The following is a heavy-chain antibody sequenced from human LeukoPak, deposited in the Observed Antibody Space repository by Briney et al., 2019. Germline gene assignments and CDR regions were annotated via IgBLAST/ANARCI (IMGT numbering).Heavy chain of an antibody. CDR1: GYPFTTYL. Sequence: GASVKVSCKASGYPFTTYLIHWVRQAPGQGLEWLGEINTSSGGTNYAPKFQGRVTMTRDTSTSTVYMELSSPTSEDTAVYLCARDPANGRPDSFDIWGQGTMVTVSS. CDR3: ARDPANGRPDSFDI. V-gene: IGHV1-46*01. J-gene: IGHJ3*02. CDR2: INTSSGGT. D-gene: IGHD1-26*01.